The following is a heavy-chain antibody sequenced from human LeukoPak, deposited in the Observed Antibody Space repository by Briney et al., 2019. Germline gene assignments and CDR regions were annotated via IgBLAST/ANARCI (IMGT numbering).Heavy chain of an antibody. CDR3: ARDRGGVAAP. CDR1: GGSISSGGYY. V-gene: IGHV4-31*03. D-gene: IGHD6-13*01. CDR2: IYYSGST. Sequence: SETLSLTCTVSGGSISSGGYYWSWIRQHPGKGLEWIGYIYYSGSTYYNPSLKSRVTISVDTSKNQFSLKLSSVTAADTAVYYCARDRGGVAAPWGKGTTVTVSS. J-gene: IGHJ6*04.